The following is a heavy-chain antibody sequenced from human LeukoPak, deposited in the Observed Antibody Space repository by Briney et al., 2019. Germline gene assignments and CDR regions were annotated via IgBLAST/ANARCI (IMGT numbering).Heavy chain of an antibody. CDR2: IYYSGST. CDR3: AGEKYDSSGYYFFD. J-gene: IGHJ4*02. Sequence: SETLSLTCTVSGGSISSYYWSWIRQPPGKGLEWIGYIYYSGSTNYNPSLKSRVTISVDTSKNQFSLKLSSVTAADTAVYYCAGEKYDSSGYYFFDWGQGTLVTVSS. D-gene: IGHD3-22*01. CDR1: GGSISSYY. V-gene: IGHV4-59*08.